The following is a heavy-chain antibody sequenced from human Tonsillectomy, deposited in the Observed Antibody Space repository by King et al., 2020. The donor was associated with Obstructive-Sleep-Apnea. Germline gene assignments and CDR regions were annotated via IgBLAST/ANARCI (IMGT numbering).Heavy chain of an antibody. J-gene: IGHJ3*02. CDR1: GFTFSSYW. CDR2: IKQDGSEK. Sequence: VQLVESGGGLVQPGGSLRLSCAASGFTFSSYWMSWVRQAPGKGLEWVANIKQDGSEKYYVDSVKGRCTISRDNAKNSLYLQMNSLRAEDTAVYYCAREPSVVGAADAFDIWGQGTMVTVSS. CDR3: AREPSVVGAADAFDI. V-gene: IGHV3-7*01. D-gene: IGHD1-26*01.